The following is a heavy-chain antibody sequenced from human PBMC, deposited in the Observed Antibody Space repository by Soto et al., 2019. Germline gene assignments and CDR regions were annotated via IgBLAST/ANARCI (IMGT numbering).Heavy chain of an antibody. J-gene: IGHJ6*02. CDR2: ISYDGSNK. CDR1: LFTFSSNP. Sequence: SPRLSFEYSLFTFSSNPRPWWRQAPGKGLEWVAVISYDGSNKYYADSVKGRFTISRDNSKNTLYLQMNSLRAEDTAVYYCASDRDTATSWGLDVWGQGTTVTVSS. V-gene: IGHV3-30-3*01. CDR3: ASDRDTATSWGLDV. D-gene: IGHD5-18*01.